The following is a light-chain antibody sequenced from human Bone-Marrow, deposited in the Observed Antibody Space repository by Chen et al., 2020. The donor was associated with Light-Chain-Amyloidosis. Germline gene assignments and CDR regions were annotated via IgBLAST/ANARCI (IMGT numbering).Light chain of an antibody. CDR1: DLTTQS. V-gene: IGLV3-25*03. CDR2: RDT. Sequence: SYELPQPPSVSVSPGQTARITCSGADLTTQSAYWYQQKPGQAPVLVIHRDTERPSGSSERFSVSSSGTTSTLSISGGQAEDEADYHCQSADSSGTYEVIFGGGTKLTVL. CDR3: QSADSSGTYEVI. J-gene: IGLJ2*01.